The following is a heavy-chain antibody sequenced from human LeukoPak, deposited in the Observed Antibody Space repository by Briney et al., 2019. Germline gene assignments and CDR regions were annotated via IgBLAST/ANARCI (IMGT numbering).Heavy chain of an antibody. V-gene: IGHV1-18*01. Sequence: ASVKVSCKASGYTFTSYGISWVRQAPGQGLEWTGWISAYNGNTNYAQKLQGRVTMTTDTSTSTAYMELRSLRSDDTAVYYCARDAYYYGSGSYNLPTFDYWGQGTLVTVSS. D-gene: IGHD3-10*01. CDR3: ARDAYYYGSGSYNLPTFDY. CDR1: GYTFTSYG. CDR2: ISAYNGNT. J-gene: IGHJ4*02.